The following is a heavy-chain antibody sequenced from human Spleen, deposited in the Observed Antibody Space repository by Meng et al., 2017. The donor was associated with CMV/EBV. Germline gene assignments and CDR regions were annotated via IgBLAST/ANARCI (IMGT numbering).Heavy chain of an antibody. V-gene: IGHV1-69*05. J-gene: IGHJ4*02. CDR1: GGSFRSFD. CDR3: ARSDDLSGYYPSYFDS. CDR2: INPIFDTT. D-gene: IGHD3-22*01. Sequence: SGGSFRSFDINRGRQDTGQGLEWMGGINPIFDTTNYEQKFQGRVTFTTDEYTSTAYMELSSLRSQDAAVYYCARSDDLSGYYPSYFDSWGQGTLVTVSS.